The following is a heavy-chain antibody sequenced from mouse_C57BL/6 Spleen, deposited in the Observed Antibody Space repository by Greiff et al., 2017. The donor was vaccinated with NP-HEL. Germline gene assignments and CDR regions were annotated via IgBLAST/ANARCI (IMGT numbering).Heavy chain of an antibody. D-gene: IGHD2-14*01. Sequence: EVQLQQSGPVLVKPGASVKMSCKASGYTFTDYYMNWVKQSHGKSLEWIGVINPYNGGTSYNQKFKGKATLTVDKSSSTAYMELNSLTSEDSAVYYCARDYRGMDYWGQGTSVTVSS. V-gene: IGHV1-19*01. J-gene: IGHJ4*01. CDR1: GYTFTDYY. CDR2: INPYNGGT. CDR3: ARDYRGMDY.